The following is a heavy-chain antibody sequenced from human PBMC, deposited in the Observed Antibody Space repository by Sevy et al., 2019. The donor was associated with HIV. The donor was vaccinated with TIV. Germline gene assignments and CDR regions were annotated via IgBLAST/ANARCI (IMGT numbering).Heavy chain of an antibody. V-gene: IGHV4-59*01. Sequence: SETLSLTCTVSGGSISSYYWSWIRQPPGKGLEWIAYMYYSGITNYSPSLKSRLTISIDTSKNHFSLKLRSVTAADTAVYYCARMNYSASAPGSWFDPWGQGTLVTVSS. CDR3: ARMNYSASAPGSWFDP. CDR2: MYYSGIT. D-gene: IGHD1-26*01. J-gene: IGHJ5*02. CDR1: GGSISSYY.